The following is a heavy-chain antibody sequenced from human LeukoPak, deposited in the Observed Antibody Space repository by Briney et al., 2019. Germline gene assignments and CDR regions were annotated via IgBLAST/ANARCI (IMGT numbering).Heavy chain of an antibody. CDR1: GYSFTNYW. Sequence: GESLKISCKGSGYSFTNYWIGWVRQMPGKGLEWMGIVYPGDSDTRYSPSFQGEVTISADKSITTAYLQWSSLKASDTAMYYCARRNDAFDIWGQGTMVTVSS. J-gene: IGHJ3*02. D-gene: IGHD1-14*01. CDR3: ARRNDAFDI. V-gene: IGHV5-51*01. CDR2: VYPGDSDT.